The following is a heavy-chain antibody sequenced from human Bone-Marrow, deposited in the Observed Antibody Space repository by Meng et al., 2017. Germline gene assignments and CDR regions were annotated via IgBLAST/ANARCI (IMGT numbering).Heavy chain of an antibody. CDR1: GYTFTGYY. CDR2: INPNSGGT. Sequence: ASVKVFCKASGYTFTGYYMHWVRQAPGQGLEWMGRINPNSGGTNYAQKFQGRVTMTRDTSISTAYMELSRLRSDDTAVYYCAREGDSSHYDILTGSHYYFDCWGQGTLVTVSS. CDR3: AREGDSSHYDILTGSHYYFDC. J-gene: IGHJ4*02. D-gene: IGHD3-9*01. V-gene: IGHV1-2*06.